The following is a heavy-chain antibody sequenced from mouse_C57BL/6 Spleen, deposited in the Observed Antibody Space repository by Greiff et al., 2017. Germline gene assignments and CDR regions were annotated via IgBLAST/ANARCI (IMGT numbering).Heavy chain of an antibody. Sequence: VQLQQPGAELVRPGSSVKLSCKASGYTFTSYWMHWVKQRPIQGLEWIGNIDPSDSETHYNQKFKDKATLTVDKSSSTAYMQLSSLTSEDSAVYYCARWGITTVLATGFDYWGQGTTLTVSS. CDR3: ARWGITTVLATGFDY. CDR1: GYTFTSYW. V-gene: IGHV1-52*01. J-gene: IGHJ2*01. D-gene: IGHD1-1*01. CDR2: IDPSDSET.